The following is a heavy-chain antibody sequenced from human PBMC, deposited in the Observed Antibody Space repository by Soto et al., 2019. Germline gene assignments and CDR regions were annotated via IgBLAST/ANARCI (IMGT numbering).Heavy chain of an antibody. Sequence: PGGSLRLSCAASGFTFSSYWMHWVRQAPGKGLVWVSRINSDGSSTSYADSVKGRFTISRDNAKNTLYLQMNSLRAEDTAVYYCARDYVTMVRGVIRGFDPWGQGTLVTVSS. D-gene: IGHD3-10*01. V-gene: IGHV3-74*01. CDR3: ARDYVTMVRGVIRGFDP. J-gene: IGHJ5*02. CDR1: GFTFSSYW. CDR2: INSDGSST.